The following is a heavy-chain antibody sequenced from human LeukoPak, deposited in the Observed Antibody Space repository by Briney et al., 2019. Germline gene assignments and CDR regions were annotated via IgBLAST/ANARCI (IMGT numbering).Heavy chain of an antibody. CDR3: ARDRSTDAISEY. D-gene: IGHD1-1*01. V-gene: IGHV3-23*01. CDR2: ITGGHGAT. CDR1: GFNFNTYT. Sequence: GGSLRLSCSASGFNFNTYTLTWARQTPGKRPEWFSAITGGHGATYYADSVRGRFTITRDNSRNTFYLDMSGLRAEDTAVYYCARDRSTDAISEYWGQGTLVAVSS. J-gene: IGHJ4*02.